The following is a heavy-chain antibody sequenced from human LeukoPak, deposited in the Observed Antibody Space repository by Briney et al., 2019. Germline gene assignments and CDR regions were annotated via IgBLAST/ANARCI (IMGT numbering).Heavy chain of an antibody. J-gene: IGHJ4*02. CDR3: ARVFYSSTRVVDY. CDR2: INPNSGGT. V-gene: IGHV1-2*02. CDR1: GYTFTGYY. Sequence: ASVKVSCKASGYTFTGYYMHWVRQAPGQGLEWMGWINPNSGGTNYAQKFQGRVTMTRDTSISTAYMELSRLRSDDTAVYYCARVFYSSTRVVDYWGQGTLVTVPS. D-gene: IGHD2/OR15-2a*01.